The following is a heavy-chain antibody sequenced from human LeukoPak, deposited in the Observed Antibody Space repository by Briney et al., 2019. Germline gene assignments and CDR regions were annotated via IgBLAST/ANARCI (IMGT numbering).Heavy chain of an antibody. CDR1: GGSISSSSYY. Sequence: SETLSLTCTVSGGSISSSSYYWGWIRQPPGKGLEWIGSIYYSGSTYYNPSLKSRVTISVDTSKNQFSLKLSSVTAADTAVYYCARRGGGIGDAFDIWGQGTMVTVSS. CDR3: ARRGGGIGDAFDI. CDR2: IYYSGST. V-gene: IGHV4-39*07. D-gene: IGHD3-16*01. J-gene: IGHJ3*02.